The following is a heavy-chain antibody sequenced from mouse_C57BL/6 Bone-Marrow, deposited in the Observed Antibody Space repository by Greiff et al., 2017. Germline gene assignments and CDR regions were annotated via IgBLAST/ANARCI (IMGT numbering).Heavy chain of an antibody. CDR3: ARDHGTTVVATGDY. J-gene: IGHJ2*01. CDR1: GFTFSSYA. V-gene: IGHV5-4*01. CDR2: ISDGGSYT. D-gene: IGHD1-1*01. Sequence: EVKLVESGGGLVKPGGSLKLSCAASGFTFSSYAMSWVRQTPETRLEWVATISDGGSYTYYPDNVKGRFTISRDNAKNNLYLQMSHLKSEDTAMXYCARDHGTTVVATGDYWGQGTTLTVSS.